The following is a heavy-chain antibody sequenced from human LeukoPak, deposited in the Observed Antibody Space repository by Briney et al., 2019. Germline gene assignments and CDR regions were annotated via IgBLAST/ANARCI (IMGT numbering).Heavy chain of an antibody. CDR2: IYYSGRT. CDR3: ARRDLITGTTDY. Sequence: PSETLSLTCTVSGGSIRNYYWSWIRQPPGKGLEWIGYIYYSGRTNYNPSLKSRVTISVDTSKNQFSLKLSSVTAADTAVYYCARRDLITGTTDYWGQGILVIVSS. V-gene: IGHV4-59*01. J-gene: IGHJ4*02. CDR1: GGSIRNYY. D-gene: IGHD1-7*01.